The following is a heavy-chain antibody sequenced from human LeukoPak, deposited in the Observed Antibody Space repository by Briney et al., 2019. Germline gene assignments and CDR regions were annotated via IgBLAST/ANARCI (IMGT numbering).Heavy chain of an antibody. D-gene: IGHD5-12*01. Sequence: PEGSLRLSCAGSGFTFSTYEMNWIRQAPGKGLEWVSYIGSRPTTTYYAASVRGRFTVSRDNTKNSVYLQMTGLRADDAGVYYCATSGAYEISWAFSIWGQGTMVVVSS. CDR1: GFTFSTYE. CDR3: ATSGAYEISWAFSI. CDR2: IGSRPTTT. J-gene: IGHJ3*02. V-gene: IGHV3-48*03.